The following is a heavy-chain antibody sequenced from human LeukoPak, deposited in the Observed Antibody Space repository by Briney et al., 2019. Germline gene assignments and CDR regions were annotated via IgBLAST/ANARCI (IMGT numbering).Heavy chain of an antibody. J-gene: IGHJ5*02. V-gene: IGHV4-30-4*08. CDR2: IYYSGST. CDR1: GGSISSGDYY. Sequence: PSQTLSLTCTVSGGSISSGDYYWSWIRQPPGKGLEWIGYIYYSGSTYYNPSLKSRVTISVDTSKNQFSLKLGSVTAADTAVYYCARGEEGYCSGGSCYSNWFDPWGQGTLVTVSS. D-gene: IGHD2-15*01. CDR3: ARGEEGYCSGGSCYSNWFDP.